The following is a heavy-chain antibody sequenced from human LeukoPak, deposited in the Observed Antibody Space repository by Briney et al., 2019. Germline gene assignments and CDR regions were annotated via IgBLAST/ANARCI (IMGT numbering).Heavy chain of an antibody. Sequence: GGSLRLSCEVSGFTFSAYSMNWVRQAPGKGLEWVSSITGSSTYTHYADSVKGRFTTSRDNAKDVLYLQMDSLRVDDTAVYYCARDRSSGDLDYWGQGTLVTVSS. J-gene: IGHJ4*02. V-gene: IGHV3-21*06. CDR2: ITGSSTYT. D-gene: IGHD2-21*02. CDR3: ARDRSSGDLDY. CDR1: GFTFSAYS.